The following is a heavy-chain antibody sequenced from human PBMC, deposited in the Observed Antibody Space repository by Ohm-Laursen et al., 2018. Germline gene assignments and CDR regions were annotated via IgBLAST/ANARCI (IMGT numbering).Heavy chain of an antibody. J-gene: IGHJ3*02. D-gene: IGHD7-27*01. Sequence: ASVKVSCKASGYPFTGYYMHWVRQAPGQGLEWMGWINPNNGATNYAQKFQGRVTMTRDTSIGTAYVELTSLTSADTAVYYCVRDGEFIWGQGTMVTVSS. CDR2: INPNNGAT. CDR1: GYPFTGYY. CDR3: VRDGEFI. V-gene: IGHV1-2*02.